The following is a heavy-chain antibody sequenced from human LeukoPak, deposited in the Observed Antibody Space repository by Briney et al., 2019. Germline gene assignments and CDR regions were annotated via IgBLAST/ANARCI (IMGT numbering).Heavy chain of an antibody. CDR2: IRYDGSNK. CDR3: AKELALYYDFWSGYDY. V-gene: IGHV3-30*02. Sequence: GGSLRLSCAASGFTFSSYGMHWVRQAPGKGLEWVAFIRYDGSNKYYADSVKGRFTISRDNSKNTLYLQMNSLRAEDTAVYYCAKELALYYDFWSGYDYWGQGTLVTVSS. D-gene: IGHD3-3*01. J-gene: IGHJ4*02. CDR1: GFTFSSYG.